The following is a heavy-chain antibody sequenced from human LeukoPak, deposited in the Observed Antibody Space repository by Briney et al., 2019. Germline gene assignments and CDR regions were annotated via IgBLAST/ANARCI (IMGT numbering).Heavy chain of an antibody. CDR2: IIPILGIA. V-gene: IGHV1-69*02. CDR1: GGTFISYT. Sequence: ASVKVSSKASGGTFISYTISWVRQAPGQGLEWMGRIIPILGIANYAQKFQGRVTITADKSTSTAYMELSSLRSEDTAVYYCATAGTGLQDWFDPWGQGTLVTVSS. CDR3: ATAGTGLQDWFDP. D-gene: IGHD6-13*01. J-gene: IGHJ5*02.